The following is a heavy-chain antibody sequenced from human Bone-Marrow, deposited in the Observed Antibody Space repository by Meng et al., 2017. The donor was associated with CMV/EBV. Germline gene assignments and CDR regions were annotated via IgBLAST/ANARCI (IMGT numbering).Heavy chain of an antibody. D-gene: IGHD3-10*01. J-gene: IGHJ6*02. Sequence: GESLKISCGASGFSFSRYWMSWVRQAPGKGPEWVANIRQDAGEIYYVDSVKGRFTISRDNAKNSLYLQMNSLRAEDTAVYYCARTSMVYYYYGMDVWGQGTTVTVSS. CDR3: ARTSMVYYYYGMDV. V-gene: IGHV3-7*01. CDR2: IRQDAGEI. CDR1: GFSFSRYW.